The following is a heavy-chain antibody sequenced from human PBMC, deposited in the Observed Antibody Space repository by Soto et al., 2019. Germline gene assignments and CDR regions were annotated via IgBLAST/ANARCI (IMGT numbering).Heavy chain of an antibody. CDR2: SGSF. CDR3: ARIATTTLGGPIDY. D-gene: IGHD4-4*01. J-gene: IGHJ4*02. Sequence: SGSFYHDPSLKSRVTMSLDTSKHQFSLRLSSVTAVDTAVYYCARIATTTLGGPIDYWGRGTLVTVSS. V-gene: IGHV4-28*02.